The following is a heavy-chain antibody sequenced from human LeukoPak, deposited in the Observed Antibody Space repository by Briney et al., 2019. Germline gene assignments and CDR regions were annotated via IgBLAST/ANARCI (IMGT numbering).Heavy chain of an antibody. D-gene: IGHD3-3*01. CDR1: GFTFSSYG. J-gene: IGHJ6*03. V-gene: IGHV3-30*18. CDR2: ISYDGSNK. Sequence: GGSLRLSCAASGFTFSSYGMRWVRQAPGKGLEWVAVISYDGSNKYYADSVKGRFTISRDNSKNTLYLQMNSLRAEDTAVYYCAKDLESYYMDVWGKGTTVTVSS. CDR3: AKDLESYYMDV.